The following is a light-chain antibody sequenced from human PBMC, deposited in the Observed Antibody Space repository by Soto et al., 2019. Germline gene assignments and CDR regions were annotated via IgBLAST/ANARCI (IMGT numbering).Light chain of an antibody. Sequence: EIVMTQSPATLSVSPGERATLSCRASQSVSSNLAWYQQKPGQAPRLLIYGASTRATGIPARFSGSGSGTEFTLTISSLQSEDFAVYCCQQYNKWPPWTFGQGTKVDIK. CDR1: QSVSSN. CDR2: GAS. J-gene: IGKJ1*01. V-gene: IGKV3-15*01. CDR3: QQYNKWPPWT.